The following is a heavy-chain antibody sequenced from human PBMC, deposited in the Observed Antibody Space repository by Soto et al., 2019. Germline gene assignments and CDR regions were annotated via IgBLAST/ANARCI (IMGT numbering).Heavy chain of an antibody. CDR1: GVSFNNNG. Sequence: QVQLVQSGAEVKKPGSSVKVSCKTSGVSFNNNGIGWVRQAPGHGLEWMGGVSPPFRTSNYARKFQGRISITADETTGTVNMELSSLTSDDTAQYYCTRVLYYGSGSYSPYGMDVWGQGTTVTVSS. D-gene: IGHD3-10*01. V-gene: IGHV1-69*01. J-gene: IGHJ6*02. CDR3: TRVLYYGSGSYSPYGMDV. CDR2: VSPPFRTS.